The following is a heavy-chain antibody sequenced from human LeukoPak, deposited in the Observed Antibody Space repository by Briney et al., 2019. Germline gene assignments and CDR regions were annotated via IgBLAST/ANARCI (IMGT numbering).Heavy chain of an antibody. CDR1: GFTFSSYA. CDR2: ISGSGGST. Sequence: GGSLRLSCAASGFTFSSYAMSWVRQAPGKGLERVSAISGSGGSTYYADSVKGRFTISRDNSKNTLYLQMNSLRAEDTAVYYCARDLGVYCSGGSCYYFDYWGQGTLVTVSS. J-gene: IGHJ4*02. V-gene: IGHV3-23*01. D-gene: IGHD2-15*01. CDR3: ARDLGVYCSGGSCYYFDY.